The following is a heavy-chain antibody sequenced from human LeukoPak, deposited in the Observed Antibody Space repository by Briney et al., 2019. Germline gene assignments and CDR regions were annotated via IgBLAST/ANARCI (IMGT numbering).Heavy chain of an antibody. V-gene: IGHV3-48*02. Sequence: GGSLRLSCAASGFTFSSYSMNWVRQAPGKGLEWVSYISSSSSTIYYADSVKGRFTISRDNAKNSLYLQMNSLRDEDTAVYYCAREKAAGTPDAFDIWGQGKMVTVSS. D-gene: IGHD6-13*01. CDR3: AREKAAGTPDAFDI. CDR2: ISSSSSTI. J-gene: IGHJ3*02. CDR1: GFTFSSYS.